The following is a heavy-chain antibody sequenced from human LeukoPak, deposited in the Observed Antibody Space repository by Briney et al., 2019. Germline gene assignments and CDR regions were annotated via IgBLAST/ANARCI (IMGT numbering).Heavy chain of an antibody. V-gene: IGHV4-39*07. CDR1: GGSISSSSYY. CDR2: IYYTGST. J-gene: IGHJ4*02. D-gene: IGHD2-15*01. CDR3: ARGDFSGGYCYDY. Sequence: SETLSLTCTVSGGSISSSSYYWGWIRQPPGKGLEWIGSIYYTGSTYHNPPLKSRVTISIDTSKNQFSLKLSSVTAADTAVYYCARGDFSGGYCYDYWGQGTLVTVSS.